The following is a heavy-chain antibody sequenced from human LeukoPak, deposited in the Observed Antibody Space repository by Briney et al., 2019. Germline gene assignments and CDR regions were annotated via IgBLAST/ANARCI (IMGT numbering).Heavy chain of an antibody. J-gene: IGHJ4*02. V-gene: IGHV3-20*04. Sequence: GGSLRLSCAASGFTFDDCGMSWVRQAPGKGLEWVSGINWNGGSTGYADSVKGRFTISRDNAKNSLYLQMNSLRAEDTALYYCARKPGYSSGWYDSDYWGQGTLATVSS. D-gene: IGHD6-19*01. CDR2: INWNGGST. CDR1: GFTFDDCG. CDR3: ARKPGYSSGWYDSDY.